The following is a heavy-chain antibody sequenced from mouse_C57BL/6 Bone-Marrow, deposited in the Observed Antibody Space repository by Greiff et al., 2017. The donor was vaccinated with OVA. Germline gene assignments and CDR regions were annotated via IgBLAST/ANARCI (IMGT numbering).Heavy chain of an antibody. CDR2: IDPANGNT. D-gene: IGHD1-1*01. CDR1: GYTIKNTY. V-gene: IGHV14-3*01. Sequence: EVKLLESVAELVRPGASVKLSCTASGYTIKNTYMHWVKQRPEQGLEWIGRIDPANGNTKYAPKFKGQATLTADTSSNTAYLQLSSLTSEDTAIYYCACRSSYFCYWGQGTTLTVSS. CDR3: ACRSSYFCY. J-gene: IGHJ2*01.